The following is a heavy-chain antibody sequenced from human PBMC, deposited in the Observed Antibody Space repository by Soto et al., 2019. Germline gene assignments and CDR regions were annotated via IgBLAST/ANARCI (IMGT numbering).Heavy chain of an antibody. CDR2: ISGSGGST. D-gene: IGHD6-19*01. CDR1: GFTFSSYA. V-gene: IGHV3-23*01. CDR3: AKDPGDSSGWFDY. J-gene: IGHJ4*02. Sequence: VGSLRLSCAASGFTFSSYAMSWVRQAPGKGLEWVSAISGSGGSTYYADSVKGRSTISRDNSKNTLYLQMNSLRAEDTAVYYCAKDPGDSSGWFDYWGQGTLVTVSS.